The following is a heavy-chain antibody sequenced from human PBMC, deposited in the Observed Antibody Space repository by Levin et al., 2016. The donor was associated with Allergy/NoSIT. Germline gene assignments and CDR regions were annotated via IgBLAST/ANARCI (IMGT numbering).Heavy chain of an antibody. Sequence: ASVKVSCKASGYTFTGYYTHWVRQAPGQGLEWMGWINPNSGGTNYAQKFQGRVTMTRDTSISTAYMELSRLRSDDTAVYYCARDLAAAAAGPDFPDYWGQGTLVTVSS. J-gene: IGHJ4*02. CDR2: INPNSGGT. V-gene: IGHV1-2*02. D-gene: IGHD6-25*01. CDR1: GYTFTGYY. CDR3: ARDLAAAAAGPDFPDY.